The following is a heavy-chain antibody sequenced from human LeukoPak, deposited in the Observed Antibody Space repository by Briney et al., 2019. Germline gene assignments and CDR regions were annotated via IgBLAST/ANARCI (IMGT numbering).Heavy chain of an antibody. CDR1: GFTFSSHG. CDR3: ARDTDSSFDY. CDR2: IWYDGSKQ. J-gene: IGHJ4*02. D-gene: IGHD6-6*01. V-gene: IGHV3-33*08. Sequence: GRSLRLSCASSGFTFSSHGMHWVRQAPGKGLEWVAVIWYDGSKQYYSDSVKGRFTISRDSSKNTLYLQMDSLRVEDTAVYYCARDTDSSFDYWGQGTLVTVSS.